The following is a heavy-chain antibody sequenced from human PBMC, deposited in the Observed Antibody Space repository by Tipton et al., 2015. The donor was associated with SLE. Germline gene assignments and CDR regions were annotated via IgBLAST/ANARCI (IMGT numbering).Heavy chain of an antibody. CDR2: IKPDGSEE. V-gene: IGHV3-7*01. CDR3: AKDLIMTTVLYGMDV. Sequence: GSLRLSCAASAFTFSAYWMSWVRQAPGKGLEWVASIKPDGSEEYFVDSVKGRFTISRDNAQNLLYLQMNSLRAEDTAVYYCAKDLIMTTVLYGMDVWGQGTTVTVSS. CDR1: AFTFSAYW. D-gene: IGHD4-11*01. J-gene: IGHJ6*02.